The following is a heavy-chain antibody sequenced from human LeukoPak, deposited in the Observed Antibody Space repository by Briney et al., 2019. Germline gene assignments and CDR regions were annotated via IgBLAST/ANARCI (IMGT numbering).Heavy chain of an antibody. V-gene: IGHV3-15*01. D-gene: IGHD1-1*01. CDR3: ITDSQLPPIWFDP. CDR1: GFSFTNAW. J-gene: IGHJ5*02. Sequence: PGGSLRLSCAASGFSFTNAWLSWVRQAPGKGLEWVGRIKSKADGGTRDYAAPVKGRFTISRDDSKDTLYLQMNSLKTEDTAVYYCITDSQLPPIWFDPWGQGTLVTVSS. CDR2: IKSKADGGTR.